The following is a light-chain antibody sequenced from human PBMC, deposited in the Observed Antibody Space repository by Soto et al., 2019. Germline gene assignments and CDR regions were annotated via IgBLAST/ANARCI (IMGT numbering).Light chain of an antibody. V-gene: IGLV1-44*01. CDR3: SAWDVSLNGYV. Sequence: QSVLTQPPSASGTPGQRVTISCSGSSSNIGSNTVNWYHQLPGTAPKLLIYNNYQRSSGVPDRFSGSKSGTSASLAISGLQSEDEADYYCSAWDVSLNGYVFGTGPNVTVL. CDR1: SSNIGSNT. J-gene: IGLJ1*01. CDR2: NNY.